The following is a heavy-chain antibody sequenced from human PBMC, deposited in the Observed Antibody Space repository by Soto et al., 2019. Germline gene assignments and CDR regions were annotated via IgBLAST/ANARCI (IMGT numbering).Heavy chain of an antibody. J-gene: IGHJ3*02. CDR1: GYSIRSDYY. CDR3: ATLTTVFSAFDI. CDR2: VYHNGIM. Sequence: SETLSLTCSVSGYSIRSDYYWGWVRQAPGKGLEWLGSVYHNGIMFHNPSFQSRVTISVDTSKNQFSLNLRSVTAADTAVYYCATLTTVFSAFDIWGQGTMVTVSS. V-gene: IGHV4-38-2*02. D-gene: IGHD4-4*01.